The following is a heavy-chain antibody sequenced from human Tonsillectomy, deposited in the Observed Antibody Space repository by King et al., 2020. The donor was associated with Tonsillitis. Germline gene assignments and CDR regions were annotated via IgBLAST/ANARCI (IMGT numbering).Heavy chain of an antibody. V-gene: IGHV3-30*04. D-gene: IGHD2-2*02. CDR3: AVRRDCSDSNCYNAFYI. CDR2: ISYYGKNK. Sequence: HVQLVESGGGVVQPWTSLRLSFEVSAFTFRTYVLVGVRQSPCKGLGWVAGISYYGKNKVYAEAVKGRFTFARDNSKNQLFMLLNSLRPEDTAVYYCAVRRDCSDSNCYNAFYIWGQGTMVTVSS. J-gene: IGHJ3*02. CDR1: AFTFRTYV.